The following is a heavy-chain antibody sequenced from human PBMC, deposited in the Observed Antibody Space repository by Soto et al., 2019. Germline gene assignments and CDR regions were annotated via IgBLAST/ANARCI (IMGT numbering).Heavy chain of an antibody. J-gene: IGHJ5*02. CDR1: GYTFFTYD. CDR2: ISTYSGDT. Sequence: QVHLVQSGVDVKTPGASVKVSCQASGYTFFTYDISWVRQAPGQGLEWMGWISTYSGDTKYAQKFKGRVIMTTDTSTTTAYLELRSLISDETDVYYCARHHGPTTSENWFDTWGQGTLVTVSS. CDR3: ARHHGPTTSENWFDT. V-gene: IGHV1-18*01. D-gene: IGHD5-12*01.